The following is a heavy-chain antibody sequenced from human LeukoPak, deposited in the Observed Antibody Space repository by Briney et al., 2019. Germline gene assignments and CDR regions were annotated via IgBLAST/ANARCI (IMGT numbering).Heavy chain of an antibody. D-gene: IGHD1/OR15-1a*01. Sequence: GGSLRLSCAASGFTFSNYVLNWVRQAPGKGLEWVSSISGNGGTTHYVDSVKGRFTISRDNSKNTLFLQMNSLRAEDTAVYHCVEVSNSDWNMFFDYWGQGTLVTVSS. J-gene: IGHJ4*02. CDR2: ISGNGGTT. CDR1: GFTFSNYV. V-gene: IGHV3-23*01. CDR3: VEVSNSDWNMFFDY.